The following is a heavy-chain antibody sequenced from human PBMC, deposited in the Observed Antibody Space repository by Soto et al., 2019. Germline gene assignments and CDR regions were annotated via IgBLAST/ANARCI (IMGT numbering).Heavy chain of an antibody. CDR1: GVTFSSYW. CDR2: IKQDGSEK. CDR3: ARGRGAAADYFDF. Sequence: PGGSLRLSCAASGVTFSSYWMSWVRQAPGKGLEWVANIKQDGSEKYYADSVKGRFTISRDNAKNSLFLQMNSLRAEDTAVYYCARGRGAAADYFDFWGQGTLVTVSS. D-gene: IGHD6-13*01. V-gene: IGHV3-7*03. J-gene: IGHJ4*02.